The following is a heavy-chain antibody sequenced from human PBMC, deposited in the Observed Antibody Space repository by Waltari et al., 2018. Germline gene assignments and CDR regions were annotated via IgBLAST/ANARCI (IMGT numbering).Heavy chain of an antibody. CDR2: INPNSGGT. Sequence: QVQLVQSGAEVKKPGASVKVSCKASGYTFNGYYMHWVRQAPGQGLEWMGRINPNSGGTNYAQKFQGRVTMTRDTSISTAYMELSRLRSDDTAVYYCARDLIKAANWFDPWGQGTLVTVSS. D-gene: IGHD6-25*01. J-gene: IGHJ5*02. CDR1: GYTFNGYY. CDR3: ARDLIKAANWFDP. V-gene: IGHV1-2*06.